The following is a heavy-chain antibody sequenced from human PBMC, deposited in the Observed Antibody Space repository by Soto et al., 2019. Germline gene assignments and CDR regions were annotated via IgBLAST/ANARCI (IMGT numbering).Heavy chain of an antibody. J-gene: IGHJ6*02. CDR3: ARGRMAAAGTTLWSREYYYYGMDV. D-gene: IGHD6-13*01. Sequence: PSETLSLTCAVYGGSFSGYYWSWIREPPGKGLEWIGEINHSGSTNYNPSLKSRVTISVDTSKNQFSLKLSSVTAADTAVYYCARGRMAAAGTTLWSREYYYYGMDVWGQGTPVTVSS. CDR1: GGSFSGYY. CDR2: INHSGST. V-gene: IGHV4-34*01.